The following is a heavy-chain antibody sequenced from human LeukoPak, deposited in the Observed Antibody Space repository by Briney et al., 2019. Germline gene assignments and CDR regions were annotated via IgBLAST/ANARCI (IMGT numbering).Heavy chain of an antibody. J-gene: IGHJ4*02. V-gene: IGHV3-66*01. Sequence: GGSLRLSCAASGFTVSDNYMTWVRQAPGKGLEWVSVIYSGANTYYADSVKGRFTISRDNFENTLYLQMNSLRAEDTAVYYCARVSYYDLWSGPGYLDYWGQGTLVTVSA. CDR1: GFTVSDNY. D-gene: IGHD3-3*01. CDR2: IYSGANT. CDR3: ARVSYYDLWSGPGYLDY.